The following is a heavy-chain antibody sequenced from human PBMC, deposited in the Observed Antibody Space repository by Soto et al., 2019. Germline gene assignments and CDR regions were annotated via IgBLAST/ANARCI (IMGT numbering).Heavy chain of an antibody. CDR3: ARHGSNWNYYFDY. Sequence: PSETLSLTCTVSGGSISSYYWSWIRQPPGKGLEWIGYIYYSGSTNYNPSLKSRVTISVDTSKNQFSLKLSSVTAADTAVYYCARHGSNWNYYFDYWGQGTLVTVSS. CDR2: IYYSGST. J-gene: IGHJ4*02. CDR1: GGSISSYY. D-gene: IGHD1-7*01. V-gene: IGHV4-59*08.